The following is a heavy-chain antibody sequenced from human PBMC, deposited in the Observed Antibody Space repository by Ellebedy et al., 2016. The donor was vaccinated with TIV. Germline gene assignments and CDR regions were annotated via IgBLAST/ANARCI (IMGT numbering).Heavy chain of an antibody. CDR2: IGDSGTT. CDR3: AKARGSSSFFDY. CDR1: GFTLTNYG. Sequence: GGSLRLSXAASGFTLTNYGMSWVRQAPGKGLEWVSAIGDSGTTYYADSVKGRFTISRDTSKNTLYLQMNSLRGEDTAVYYCAKARGSSSFFDYWGRGTLVTVSS. V-gene: IGHV3-23*01. D-gene: IGHD6-6*01. J-gene: IGHJ4*02.